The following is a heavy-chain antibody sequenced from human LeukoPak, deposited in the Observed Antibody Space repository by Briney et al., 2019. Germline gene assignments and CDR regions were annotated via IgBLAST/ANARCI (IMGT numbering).Heavy chain of an antibody. Sequence: GGSLRLSCAASGFTFSSYWMSWVRQAPGKGLERVANIKQDGSEKYYVDSVKGRFTISRDNAKNSLYLQMNSLRAEDTAVYYCARENDVVGPGGYCYYMDVWGKGTTVTVSS. J-gene: IGHJ6*03. CDR3: ARENDVVGPGGYCYYMDV. CDR1: GFTFSSYW. V-gene: IGHV3-7*01. CDR2: IKQDGSEK. D-gene: IGHD2-2*01.